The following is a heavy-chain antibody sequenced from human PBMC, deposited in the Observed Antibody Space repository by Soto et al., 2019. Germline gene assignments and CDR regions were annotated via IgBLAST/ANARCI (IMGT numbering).Heavy chain of an antibody. CDR2: ILPIFGTA. CDR3: ARGHEDGGNWAAVDI. Sequence: QVQLVQSGAEVKKPGSSVKVSCKASGGTFSTSSINWVRQAPGQRPEWMGNILPIFGTADYAPKFQDRLTSTEDKSTSTAYMEPRSLFSEDTAVYFFARGHEDGGNWAAVDIWGQGTVVNPSS. J-gene: IGHJ3*02. D-gene: IGHD7-27*01. V-gene: IGHV1-69*14. CDR1: GGTFSTSS.